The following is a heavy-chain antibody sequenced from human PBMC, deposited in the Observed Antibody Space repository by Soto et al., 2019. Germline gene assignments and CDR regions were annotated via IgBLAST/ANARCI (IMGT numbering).Heavy chain of an antibody. CDR3: ATSGGGWYLY. V-gene: IGHV1-8*01. Sequence: QVQLVQSGAEVKKPGASVKVSCKASGYTFSSYDINWVRQAPGQGLEWMGWLNSNSGDTGYAQKFQGRVTLTRNTSINTAYIELSSLTSDDTYVDYCATSGGGWYLYWGQGTLVTVSS. CDR1: GYTFSSYD. D-gene: IGHD6-19*01. CDR2: LNSNSGDT. J-gene: IGHJ4*02.